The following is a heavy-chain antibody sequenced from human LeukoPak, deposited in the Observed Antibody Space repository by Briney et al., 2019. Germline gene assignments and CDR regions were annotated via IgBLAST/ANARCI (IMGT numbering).Heavy chain of an antibody. J-gene: IGHJ4*02. Sequence: GGSLRLSCAASGFIFSTYCMHWVRQAPGKGPMWVSRICPDGTVTNYADSVKARFSISRDNARNTVYLQMNSLRAEDTAVYYCARDSSGNDYWGQGTLVTVSS. CDR3: ARDSSGNDY. V-gene: IGHV3-74*01. CDR2: ICPDGTVT. D-gene: IGHD6-19*01. CDR1: GFIFSTYC.